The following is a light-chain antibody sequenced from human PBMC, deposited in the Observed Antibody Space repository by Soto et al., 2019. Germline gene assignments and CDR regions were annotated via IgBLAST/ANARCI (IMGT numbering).Light chain of an antibody. CDR1: QSISSW. CDR2: KAS. CDR3: QQYDNLWT. Sequence: DFQMTQSPSTLSASVGDRVTITCRASQSISSWLAWFQQKPGKAPKLLIYKASSLETGVPSRFSGSGSGTEFTLTISGLQPDDFATYYCQQYDNLWTFGQGTKVEIK. V-gene: IGKV1-5*03. J-gene: IGKJ1*01.